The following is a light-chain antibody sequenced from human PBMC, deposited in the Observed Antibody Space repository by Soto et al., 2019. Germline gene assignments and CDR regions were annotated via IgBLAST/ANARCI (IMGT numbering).Light chain of an antibody. CDR2: GAS. Sequence: EIVLTQSPGTLSLSPGERATLSCRASQSVSSSYSAWYQQKPGQAPRLLIYGASTRATGIPARFSGSGSGTEFTLTISSLQSEDFAVYYCQQYHIWPPWTSGQGTKVDIK. CDR3: QQYHIWPPWT. J-gene: IGKJ1*01. V-gene: IGKV3-15*01. CDR1: QSVSSSY.